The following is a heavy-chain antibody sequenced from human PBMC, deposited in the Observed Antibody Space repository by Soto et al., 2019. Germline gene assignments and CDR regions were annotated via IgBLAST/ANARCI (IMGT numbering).Heavy chain of an antibody. J-gene: IGHJ3*01. CDR1: GFTFSDQY. D-gene: IGHD6-19*01. CDR2: SANKANSYTT. CDR3: TRGYSGVSIYAFDV. Sequence: EVQLVESGGGLVQPVGSLRLSCVASGFTFSDQYIDWVRQAPGKGLEWVGRSANKANSYTTEYAASVQGRFTISRDDSKNSLYLQMNSLKTEDTAVYSCTRGYSGVSIYAFDVWGQGTMVTVSS. V-gene: IGHV3-72*01.